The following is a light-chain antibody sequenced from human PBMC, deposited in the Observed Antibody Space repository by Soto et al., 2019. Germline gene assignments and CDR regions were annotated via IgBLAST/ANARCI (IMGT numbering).Light chain of an antibody. CDR3: QQYGSSPFT. J-gene: IGKJ3*01. Sequence: IVLTQSPGTLSLSPWERATLSCRASQSVSSGYLAWYQQKPGQAPRLLIYGASTRVTGIPARFSGSGSGTEFTLTISRLEPEDFAVYYCQQYGSSPFTFGPGTKVDNK. V-gene: IGKV3-20*01. CDR1: QSVSSGY. CDR2: GAS.